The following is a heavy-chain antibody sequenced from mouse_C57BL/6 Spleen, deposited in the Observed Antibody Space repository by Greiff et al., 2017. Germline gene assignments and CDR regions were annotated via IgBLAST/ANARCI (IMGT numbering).Heavy chain of an antibody. CDR2: INPNNGGT. J-gene: IGHJ4*01. CDR1: GYTFTDYY. Sequence: EVKLQQSGPELVKPGASVKISCKASGYTFTDYYMHWVKQSHGKSLEWIGDINPNNGGTSYNQKFKGKATLTVDKSSSTAYMELRSLTSEDSAVYYCARGGELTVLMDYWGQGTSVTVSS. D-gene: IGHD1-3*01. V-gene: IGHV1-26*01. CDR3: ARGGELTVLMDY.